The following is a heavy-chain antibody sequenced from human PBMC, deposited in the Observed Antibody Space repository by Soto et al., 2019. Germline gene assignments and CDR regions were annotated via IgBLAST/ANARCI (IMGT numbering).Heavy chain of an antibody. D-gene: IGHD3-10*01. V-gene: IGHV4-38-2*02. J-gene: IGHJ4*01. CDR1: GYSISSGYY. Sequence: SETLSLTCSVSGYSISSGYYWGWVRQAPGKGLEWLGSVYHNGIMFHNPSFQSRVTISVDTSKNQFSLNLRSVTAADTAVYYCAALWFGELAFNYWGHGSLVTVSS. CDR3: AALWFGELAFNY. CDR2: VYHNGIM.